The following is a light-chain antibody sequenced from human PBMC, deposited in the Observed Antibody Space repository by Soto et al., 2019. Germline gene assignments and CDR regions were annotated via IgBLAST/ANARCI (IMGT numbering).Light chain of an antibody. CDR2: GVT. J-gene: IGLJ1*01. V-gene: IGLV2-8*01. CDR3: SSYAGNNISLV. CDR1: SSDIGGFKY. Sequence: QSVLTQPPSASGSPGQSITISCTGTSSDIGGFKYVSWYQQHPGKAPKLMIYGVTKRPSGVPDRFSGSKSGNTASLTVSGLQAEDEADYYCSSYAGNNISLVFGTGTKLTVL.